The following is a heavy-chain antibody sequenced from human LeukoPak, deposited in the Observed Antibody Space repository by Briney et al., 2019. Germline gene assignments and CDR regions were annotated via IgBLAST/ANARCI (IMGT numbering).Heavy chain of an antibody. J-gene: IGHJ4*02. CDR2: IYYSGGT. D-gene: IGHD6-6*01. CDR3: ARRLSTYSSSPYFDY. Sequence: SETLSLTCTVSGGSISSSSYYWGWIRQPPGKGLEWIGSIYYSGGTYYNPSLKSRVTISVDTSKDQFSLKLSSVTAADTAVYYCARRLSTYSSSPYFDYWGQGTLVTVSS. V-gene: IGHV4-39*01. CDR1: GGSISSSSYY.